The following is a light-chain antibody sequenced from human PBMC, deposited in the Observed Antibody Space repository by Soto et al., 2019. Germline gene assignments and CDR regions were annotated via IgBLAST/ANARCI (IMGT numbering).Light chain of an antibody. Sequence: SYELTQPSSVSVSPGQTARITCSGDVLARKYARWFQQKPGQAPILVIYKDSERPSGIPERFSGSSSGTTVTLTISGAQVDDEADYYCYSSPDNNWVFGGGTQLTVL. CDR3: YSSPDNNWV. CDR2: KDS. V-gene: IGLV3-27*01. J-gene: IGLJ3*02. CDR1: VLARKY.